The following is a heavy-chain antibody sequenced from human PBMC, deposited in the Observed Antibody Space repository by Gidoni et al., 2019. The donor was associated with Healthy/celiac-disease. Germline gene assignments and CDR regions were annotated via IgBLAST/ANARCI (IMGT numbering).Heavy chain of an antibody. J-gene: IGHJ3*02. D-gene: IGHD1-1*01. CDR3: ARDDTTGLDAFDI. Sequence: QVQLVESGGGVVQPGSSLRLPCAASGFTFSSYGLHWVRQAPGKGPGWVAVIWYDGSNKYYADSVKGRFTISRDNSKNTLYLQMNSLRAEDTAVYYCARDDTTGLDAFDIWGQGTMVTVSS. CDR2: IWYDGSNK. CDR1: GFTFSSYG. V-gene: IGHV3-33*01.